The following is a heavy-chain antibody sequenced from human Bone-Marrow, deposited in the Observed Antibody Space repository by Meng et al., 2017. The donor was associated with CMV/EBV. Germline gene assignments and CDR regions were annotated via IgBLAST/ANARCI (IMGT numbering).Heavy chain of an antibody. CDR1: GYTLARYY. CDR3: ARRYYFDY. Sequence: ASVKVSCKASGYTLARYYIHWVRQAPGQGLEWMGIIDPGAGSTTYAQKFQDRVTMTRDTSASTVYMELSSLTSDDTAIYYCARRYYFDYWGQGTLVTVSS. CDR2: IDPGAGST. J-gene: IGHJ4*02. V-gene: IGHV1-46*01.